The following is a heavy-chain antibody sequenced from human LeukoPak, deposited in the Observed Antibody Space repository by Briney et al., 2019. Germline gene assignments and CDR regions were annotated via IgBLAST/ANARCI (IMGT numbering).Heavy chain of an antibody. CDR1: GGSFSGYY. Sequence: SETLSLTCAVYGGSFSGYYWSWIRQPPGKGLEWIGEINPSGSTNYNPSLKSRVTISVDTSKNQFSLKLSSVTAADTAVYYCARARSAWFDPWGQGTLVTVSS. CDR2: INPSGST. V-gene: IGHV4-34*01. D-gene: IGHD3-3*01. CDR3: ARARSAWFDP. J-gene: IGHJ5*02.